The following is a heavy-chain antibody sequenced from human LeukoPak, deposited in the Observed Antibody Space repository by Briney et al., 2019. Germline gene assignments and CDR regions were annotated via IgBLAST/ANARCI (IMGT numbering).Heavy chain of an antibody. CDR2: ITASGGST. CDR3: AKLSLVEPSDY. D-gene: IGHD1-1*01. Sequence: PGGSLRLSCAASGFTFNNFAMTWVRQAPGKGLEWASTITASGGSTFYADSVKGRFTISRDNSKNTLYLQMNTLRAEDTAIYYCAKLSLVEPSDYWGQGTLVTVSS. J-gene: IGHJ4*02. CDR1: GFTFNNFA. V-gene: IGHV3-23*01.